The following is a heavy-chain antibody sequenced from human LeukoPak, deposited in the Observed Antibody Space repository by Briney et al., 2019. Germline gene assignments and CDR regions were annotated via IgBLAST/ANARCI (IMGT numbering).Heavy chain of an antibody. CDR1: GYTFTSYG. Sequence: ASVKVSCKASGYTFTSYGISWVRQATGQGLEWMGWMNPNSGNTGYAQKFQGRVTMTRNTSISTAYMELSSLRSEDTAVYYCARSGHSSGYYYHFDYWGQGTLVTVSS. D-gene: IGHD3-22*01. J-gene: IGHJ4*02. V-gene: IGHV1-8*02. CDR2: MNPNSGNT. CDR3: ARSGHSSGYYYHFDY.